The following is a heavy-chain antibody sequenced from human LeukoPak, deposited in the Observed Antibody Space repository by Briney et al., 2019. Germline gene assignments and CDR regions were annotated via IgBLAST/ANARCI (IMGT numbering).Heavy chain of an antibody. Sequence: EGSLRLSCAASGFTVSNNFMTWVRQSPGKGLEYVSVIYAGSVTYYADSVKGRFTISRDNSKNTLYLQMNSLRAEDTAVYYCARRGYNSGSYIGEDFWGQGTLVTVSS. D-gene: IGHD6-19*01. V-gene: IGHV3-53*01. CDR3: ARRGYNSGSYIGEDF. J-gene: IGHJ4*02. CDR2: IYAGSVT. CDR1: GFTVSNNF.